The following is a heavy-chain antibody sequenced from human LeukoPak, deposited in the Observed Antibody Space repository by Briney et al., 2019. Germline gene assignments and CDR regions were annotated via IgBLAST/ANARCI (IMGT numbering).Heavy chain of an antibody. V-gene: IGHV3-20*04. J-gene: IGHJ6*03. Sequence: GGSLRLSCAASGFTFDDYGMSWVRQAPGKGLEWVSGNWNGGSTGYGDSVKGRFTISRDNSKNRLYLQMNSLRAEDTAVYYCAKDLVVDILRPYYYYIDVWGKGTTVTISS. D-gene: IGHD5-12*01. CDR3: AKDLVVDILRPYYYYIDV. CDR2: NWNGGST. CDR1: GFTFDDYG.